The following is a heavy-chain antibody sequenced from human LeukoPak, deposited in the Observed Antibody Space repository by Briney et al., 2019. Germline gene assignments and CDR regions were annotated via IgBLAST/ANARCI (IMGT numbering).Heavy chain of an antibody. V-gene: IGHV3-23*01. CDR2: ISGSGGST. J-gene: IGHJ4*02. CDR3: AKDTVSRYFDWLLSTYFDY. CDR1: GFTFSSYA. D-gene: IGHD3-9*01. Sequence: PGGSLRLSCAASGFTFSSYAMSWVRQAPGKGLEWVSAISGSGGSTYYADSVKGRFTISRDNSKNTLYLQMNSLRAEDTAVYYCAKDTVSRYFDWLLSTYFDYWGQGTLVTVSS.